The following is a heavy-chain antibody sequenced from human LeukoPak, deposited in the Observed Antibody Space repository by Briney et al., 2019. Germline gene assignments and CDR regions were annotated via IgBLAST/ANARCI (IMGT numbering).Heavy chain of an antibody. D-gene: IGHD6-13*01. V-gene: IGHV4-39*07. J-gene: IGHJ4*02. Sequence: SETLSLTCTVSGGSISSSSYYWGWIRQPPGKGLEWIGSIYHSGSTYYNPSLKSRVTISVDTSKNQFSLKLTSVAAADTAVYYCARSRRSWSTFDYWGQGTLVTVSS. CDR1: GGSISSSSYY. CDR2: IYHSGST. CDR3: ARSRRSWSTFDY.